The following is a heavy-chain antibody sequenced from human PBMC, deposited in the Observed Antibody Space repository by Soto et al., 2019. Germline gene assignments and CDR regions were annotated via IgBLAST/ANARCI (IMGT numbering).Heavy chain of an antibody. D-gene: IGHD2-15*01. V-gene: IGHV3-33*01. CDR2: IWYDGSNK. CDR1: GFTFSSYG. CDR3: ARDPSYCSGGSCYTEAPGTLDY. Sequence: QVQLVESGGGVVQPGRSLRLSCAASGFTFSSYGMHWVRQAPGKGLEWVAVIWYDGSNKYYADSVKGRFTISRDNSKNTLYLQMNSLRAEDTAVYYCARDPSYCSGGSCYTEAPGTLDYWGQGTLVTVSS. J-gene: IGHJ4*02.